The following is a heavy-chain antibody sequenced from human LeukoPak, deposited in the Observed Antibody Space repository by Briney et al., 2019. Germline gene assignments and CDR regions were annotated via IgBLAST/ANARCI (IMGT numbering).Heavy chain of an antibody. Sequence: GGSLRLSCAASGFTFSSFAMSWVRQAPGKGLEWVAAISGSGSNTYYADSVQGRFTISRDKPKNTLDLQMNSLRAEDTVVYYCARDRHSWRYIDYWGQGTLVTVSS. J-gene: IGHJ4*02. CDR1: GFTFSSFA. V-gene: IGHV3-23*01. CDR3: ARDRHSWRYIDY. CDR2: ISGSGSNT. D-gene: IGHD6-13*01.